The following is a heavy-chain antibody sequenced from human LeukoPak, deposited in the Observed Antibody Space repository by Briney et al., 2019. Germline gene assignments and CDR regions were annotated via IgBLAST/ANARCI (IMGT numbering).Heavy chain of an antibody. V-gene: IGHV1-46*01. CDR3: ARGGSHYGYSYGYIDY. Sequence: GASVKVSCKASGYTFTSYYMHWVRQAPGLGLEWMGITNPSGGSTSYAQKFQGRVTMTRDMSTSTVYMELSSLRSEDTAVYYCARGGSHYGYSYGYIDYWGQGTLVTVSS. D-gene: IGHD5-18*01. CDR2: TNPSGGST. J-gene: IGHJ4*02. CDR1: GYTFTSYY.